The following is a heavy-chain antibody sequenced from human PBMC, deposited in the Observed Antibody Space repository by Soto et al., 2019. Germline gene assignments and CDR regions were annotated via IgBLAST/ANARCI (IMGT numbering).Heavy chain of an antibody. V-gene: IGHV3-66*01. D-gene: IGHD3-10*01. CDR3: ARYYGSGSYSFDC. J-gene: IGHJ4*02. CDR2: IYSAGST. CDR1: GFTVSSHF. Sequence: GGSLRLSCAASGFTVSSHFMSWVRQAPGKGLEWVSVIYSAGSTYYADSVKGRFTISRDDSKNTLYLQMNRLRAKDTAVYYCARYYGSGSYSFDCWGQGTLVTVSS.